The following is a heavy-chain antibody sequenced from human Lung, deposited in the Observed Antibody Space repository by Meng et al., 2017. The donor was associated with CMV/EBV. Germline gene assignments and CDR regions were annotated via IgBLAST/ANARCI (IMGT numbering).Heavy chain of an antibody. CDR1: GASFTGYNY. V-gene: IGHV4-34*01. Sequence: SXTXSLXCSVYGASFTGYNYWTWIRQPPGKGLEWIGEIIHSGGTNYNPSLKSRVTISLDKSKKQLFLKLSSVTAADTATYYCARGDRIGRRGYFTGYYYHAMDVXGQGXTVTVSS. J-gene: IGHJ6*02. D-gene: IGHD3-3*01. CDR3: ARGDRIGRRGYFTGYYYHAMDV. CDR2: IIHSGGT.